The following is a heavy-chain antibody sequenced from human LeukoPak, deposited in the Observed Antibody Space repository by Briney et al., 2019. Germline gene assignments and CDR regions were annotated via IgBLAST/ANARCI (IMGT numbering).Heavy chain of an antibody. CDR2: IRSTTAGGTT. V-gene: IGHV3-15*01. CDR3: ARGSHSYDSSDFDF. D-gene: IGHD3-22*01. J-gene: IGHJ4*02. CDR1: GFSFSYTW. Sequence: PGGSLRLSCAASGFSFSYTWMNWVRQAPGKGLEWVGRIRSTTAGGTTDYAAPVKGRFTISRDDSKNTLYLQMTGLKSEDTAVYYCARGSHSYDSSDFDFWGQGTLVTVPS.